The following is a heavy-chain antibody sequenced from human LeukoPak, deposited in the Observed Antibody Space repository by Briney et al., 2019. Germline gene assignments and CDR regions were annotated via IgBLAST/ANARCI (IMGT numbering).Heavy chain of an antibody. D-gene: IGHD3-3*01. Sequence: GRSLRLSCAPSGFTFSNHGMHWVRQAPGKGLEWVAIISSDGSRKYYAHSVEGRFTISRDNSKNTLYLQMDSLRAEDTAVYYCARDRTWNYFDSWGQGTLVTGPS. CDR2: ISSDGSRK. CDR3: ARDRTWNYFDS. CDR1: GFTFSNHG. J-gene: IGHJ4*02. V-gene: IGHV3-30*03.